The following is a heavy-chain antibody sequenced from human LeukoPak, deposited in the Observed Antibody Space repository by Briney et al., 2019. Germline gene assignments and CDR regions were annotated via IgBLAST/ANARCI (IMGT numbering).Heavy chain of an antibody. D-gene: IGHD2-2*01. CDR2: MNPNSGNT. CDR3: ARGPPDVVVPAAMVSYYYYMDV. J-gene: IGHJ6*03. V-gene: IGHV1-8*03. Sequence: ASVKVSCKASGYTFTSYDINWVRQATGQGLEWMGWMNPNSGNTGYAQKFQGRVTITRNTSISTACMELSSLRSEDTAVYYCARGPPDVVVPAAMVSYYYYMDVWGKGTTVTVSS. CDR1: GYTFTSYD.